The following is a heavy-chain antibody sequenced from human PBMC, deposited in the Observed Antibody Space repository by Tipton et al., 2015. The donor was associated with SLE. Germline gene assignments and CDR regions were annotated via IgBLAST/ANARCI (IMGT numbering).Heavy chain of an antibody. J-gene: IGHJ6*02. Sequence: TLSLTCTVSGGSISSYHWSWIRQPPGKGLEWIGYMSYSGSTTYSPSLKSRLTMSVDTSKSQLSLKLRSVTAADTAVYYCARFGDGMDVWGQGTTVTVSS. CDR3: ARFGDGMDV. D-gene: IGHD3-10*01. CDR1: GGSISSYH. V-gene: IGHV4-59*08. CDR2: MSYSGST.